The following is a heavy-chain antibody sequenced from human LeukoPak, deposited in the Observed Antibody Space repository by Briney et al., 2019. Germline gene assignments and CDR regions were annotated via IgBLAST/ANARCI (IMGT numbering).Heavy chain of an antibody. CDR1: GGSFSGYY. J-gene: IGHJ4*02. Sequence: SETLSLTCAVYGGSFSGYYWSWIRQPPGKGLEWIGEINHSGSTNYNPSLKSRVTISVDTSKNQFSLKLGSVTAADTAVYYCARGFRFWSGYYPYFDYWGQGTLVTVSS. CDR3: ARGFRFWSGYYPYFDY. V-gene: IGHV4-34*01. CDR2: INHSGST. D-gene: IGHD3-3*01.